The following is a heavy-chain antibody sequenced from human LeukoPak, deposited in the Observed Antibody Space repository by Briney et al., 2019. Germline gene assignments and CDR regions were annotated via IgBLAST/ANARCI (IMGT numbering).Heavy chain of an antibody. CDR3: AKDANYFHSGSYLIPFDF. CDR2: SSGNGAGT. D-gene: IGHD1-26*01. J-gene: IGHJ4*02. V-gene: IGHV3-23*01. CDR1: GFTFSRNA. Sequence: GGSLRLSCAASGFTFSRNAMNWVRQAPGKGLDWVASSSGNGAGTYYADSVKGRFNISRDNSKNTLYLQMNSLRTEDTAVYYCAKDANYFHSGSYLIPFDFWGQGTLVTVSS.